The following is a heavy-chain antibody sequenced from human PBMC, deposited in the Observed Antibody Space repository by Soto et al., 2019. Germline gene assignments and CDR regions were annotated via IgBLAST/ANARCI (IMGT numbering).Heavy chain of an antibody. CDR2: ISAGNGDT. J-gene: IGHJ5*02. CDR3: ARVGDIVVVGPWFDP. D-gene: IGHD2-21*01. CDR1: GYIFTSYG. Sequence: ASVKVSCKASGYIFTSYGISWVRQAPGQGLEWMGSISAGNGDTKSAQKFQGRVTMTTDTSTNTGHMELRGLRYDDTAVYYCARVGDIVVVGPWFDPWGQGTLVTVSS. V-gene: IGHV1-18*01.